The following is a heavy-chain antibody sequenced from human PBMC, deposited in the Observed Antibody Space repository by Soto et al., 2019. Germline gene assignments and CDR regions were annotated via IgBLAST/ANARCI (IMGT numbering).Heavy chain of an antibody. J-gene: IGHJ5*02. V-gene: IGHV4-34*01. CDR3: ARGYCSGGSCPIVNWFDP. D-gene: IGHD2-15*01. CDR1: GGSFSGYY. Sequence: QVQLQQWGAGLLKPSETLSLTCAVYGGSFSGYYWSWIRQPPGKGLEWIGEINHSGSTYYNPSLKSRVTISVDTSMNQFSLKLSSVTAAATAVYYCARGYCSGGSCPIVNWFDPWGQGTLVTVSS. CDR2: INHSGST.